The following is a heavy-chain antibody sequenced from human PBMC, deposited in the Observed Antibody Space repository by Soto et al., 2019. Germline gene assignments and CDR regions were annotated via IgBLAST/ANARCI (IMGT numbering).Heavy chain of an antibody. V-gene: IGHV4-61*08. CDR2: FYYSGIT. CDR1: GGSISSGGYS. J-gene: IGHJ4*02. CDR3: AREGRMGTFDY. D-gene: IGHD1-1*01. Sequence: SETLSLTCAVSGGSISSGGYSWSWIRQPPGKGLEWIVYFYYSGITKYNPSLKSRVTILEDTSKNQFSLKLNSVTAADTAVYYCAREGRMGTFDYWGQGALVTVSS.